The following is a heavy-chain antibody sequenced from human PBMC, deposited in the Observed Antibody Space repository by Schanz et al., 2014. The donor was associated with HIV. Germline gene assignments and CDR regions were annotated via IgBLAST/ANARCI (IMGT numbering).Heavy chain of an antibody. D-gene: IGHD3-10*01. CDR3: ARDSGPGIY. V-gene: IGHV3-7*01. Sequence: EVQLVESGGGLVQPGGSLRLSCAVSGFTLSSYWMSWVRQAPGKGLEWVANIKQDGSEKHYVASVKGRFTISRDNAKNSLYLQMSSLRADDTAVYYCARDSGPGIYWGQGTLVTVSS. CDR1: GFTLSSYW. CDR2: IKQDGSEK. J-gene: IGHJ4*02.